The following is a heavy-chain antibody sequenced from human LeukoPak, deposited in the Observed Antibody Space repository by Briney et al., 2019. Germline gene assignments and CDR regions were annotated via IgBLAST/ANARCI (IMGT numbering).Heavy chain of an antibody. CDR2: INPNSGGT. Sequence: ASVKVSCKASGYTFTGYYMHWVRQAPGQGLEWMGWINPNSGGTNYAQKFQGWVTMTRDTSISTAYMELSRLRSDDTAVYYCARSQTAGWYRYFDYWGQGTLVTVS. CDR3: ARSQTAGWYRYFDY. D-gene: IGHD1-26*01. V-gene: IGHV1-2*04. CDR1: GYTFTGYY. J-gene: IGHJ4*02.